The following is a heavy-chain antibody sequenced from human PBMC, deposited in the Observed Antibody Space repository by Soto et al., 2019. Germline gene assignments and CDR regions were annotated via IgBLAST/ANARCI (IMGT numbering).Heavy chain of an antibody. CDR2: IYHTGST. D-gene: IGHD3-3*01. V-gene: IGHV4-31*11. CDR1: GGRRIGGSKY. CDR3: AWSPAGAMFDY. J-gene: IGHJ4*02. Sequence: AVSRTCAVSGGRRIGGSKYWSWIRQLPGKGLEWIGYIYHTGSTFYNPSLKSRVTISLDTSKSQFSLKLTSVTAADTAMYYCAWSPAGAMFDYWPQG.